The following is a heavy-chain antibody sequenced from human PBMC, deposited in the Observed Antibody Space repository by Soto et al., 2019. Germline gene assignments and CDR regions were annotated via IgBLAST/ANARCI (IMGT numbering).Heavy chain of an antibody. D-gene: IGHD3-10*01. Sequence: PSETLSLTCTVSGGSINSGDYYWSWIRQPPGKGLEWVAYIYYSGTTYLNPSLKSRVTISVDASKNQFSLKLSSVIAADTAVYYCARSRNYGSGSYGLDQWGQGTLVTVSS. CDR1: GGSINSGDYY. J-gene: IGHJ4*02. CDR3: ARSRNYGSGSYGLDQ. V-gene: IGHV4-30-4*01. CDR2: IYYSGTT.